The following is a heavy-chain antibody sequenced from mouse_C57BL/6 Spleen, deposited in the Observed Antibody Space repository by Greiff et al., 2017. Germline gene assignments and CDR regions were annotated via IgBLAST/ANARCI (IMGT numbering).Heavy chain of an antibody. V-gene: IGHV5-6*01. CDR1: GFTFSSYG. Sequence: DVHLVESGGDLVKPGGSLKLSCAASGFTFSSYGMSWVRQTPDKRLEWVATISSGGSYTYYPDSVKGRFTISRDNAKNTLYLQMSSLKSEDTAMYYCARHLPITTVVAYYFDYWGQGTTLTVSS. D-gene: IGHD1-1*01. CDR2: ISSGGSYT. CDR3: ARHLPITTVVAYYFDY. J-gene: IGHJ2*01.